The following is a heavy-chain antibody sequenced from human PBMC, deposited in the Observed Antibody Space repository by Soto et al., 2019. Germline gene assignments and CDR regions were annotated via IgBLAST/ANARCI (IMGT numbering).Heavy chain of an antibody. J-gene: IGHJ3*02. CDR2: ISGSGGST. V-gene: IGHV3-23*01. CDR3: AKDRDYYDSSGAGDAFDI. Sequence: GGSLRLSCAASGFTFSSYAMSWVRQAPGKGLEWVSAISGSGGSTYYADSVKGRFTISRGNSKNTLYLQMNSLRAEDTALYYCAKDRDYYDSSGAGDAFDIWGQGTMVTVSS. CDR1: GFTFSSYA. D-gene: IGHD3-22*01.